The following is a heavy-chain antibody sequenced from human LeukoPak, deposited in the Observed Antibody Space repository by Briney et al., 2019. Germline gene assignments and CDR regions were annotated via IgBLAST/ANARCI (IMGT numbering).Heavy chain of an antibody. CDR3: VTKGGQPMPAPRVFTFDH. CDR1: GFIFSSYA. V-gene: IGHV3-23*01. Sequence: GGSLRLSCAASGFIFSSYAMSWVRQAPGKGLEWVSTISASGDSTYYADSVKGRFTISRDNYKNTLSLQVNSLRAEDTALYFCVTKGGQPMPAPRVFTFDHWGRGTLVTVSS. CDR2: ISASGDST. J-gene: IGHJ4*02. D-gene: IGHD2-2*01.